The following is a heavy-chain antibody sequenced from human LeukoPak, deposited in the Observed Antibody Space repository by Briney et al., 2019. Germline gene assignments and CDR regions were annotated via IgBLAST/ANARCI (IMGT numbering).Heavy chain of an antibody. CDR3: ARGRYGPGSKRGMDV. CDR2: ISYDGSNK. J-gene: IGHJ6*04. CDR1: GFTFSSYA. V-gene: IGHV3-30*04. Sequence: GGSLRLSCAASGFTFSSYAMHWVRQAPGKGLEWVAVISYDGSNKYYADSVKGRFTISRDNSKNTLYLQMNSLRAEDTAVYYCARGRYGPGSKRGMDVWGKGTTVTVSS. D-gene: IGHD3-10*01.